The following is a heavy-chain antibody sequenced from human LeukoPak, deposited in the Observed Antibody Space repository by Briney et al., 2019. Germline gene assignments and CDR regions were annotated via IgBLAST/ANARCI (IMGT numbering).Heavy chain of an antibody. Sequence: GGSLRLSCAASGFTFSTFWMSWVRQAPGKGLEWVSYISSSSSTIYYADSVKGRFTISRDNAKNSLYLQMNSLRAEDTAVYYCARGSGGSCVYWGQGTLVTVSS. CDR3: ARGSGGSCVY. CDR2: ISSSSSTI. V-gene: IGHV3-48*01. D-gene: IGHD2-15*01. CDR1: GFTFSTFW. J-gene: IGHJ4*02.